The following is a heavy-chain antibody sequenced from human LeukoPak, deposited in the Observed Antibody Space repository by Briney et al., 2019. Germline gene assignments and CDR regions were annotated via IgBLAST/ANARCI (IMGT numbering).Heavy chain of an antibody. J-gene: IGHJ4*02. Sequence: PGGSLRLSCAASGFNFGSYSMTCVRQAPEKGLEWVSVISADSATTFYADSVKGRFTISRDNSKNTLYLQINSLRAEDTAIYYCAKSRGSYWVPEFDYWGQGTLVTVSS. V-gene: IGHV3-23*01. CDR3: AKSRGSYWVPEFDY. D-gene: IGHD1-26*01. CDR1: GFNFGSYS. CDR2: ISADSATT.